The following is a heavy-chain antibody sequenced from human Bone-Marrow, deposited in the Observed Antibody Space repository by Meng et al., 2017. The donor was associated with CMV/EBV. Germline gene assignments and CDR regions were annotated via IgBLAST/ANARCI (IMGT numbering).Heavy chain of an antibody. J-gene: IGHJ4*02. CDR1: GYTFTSYG. D-gene: IGHD3-22*01. Sequence: SVKVSCKASGYTFTSYGISWVRQAPGQGLEWMGRIIPILGIANYAQKFQGRVTITADKSTSTAYMELSSLRSEDTAVYYCAREGLYYYDSSGYLYFDYWGQGHLVNVFS. V-gene: IGHV1-69*04. CDR2: IIPILGIA. CDR3: AREGLYYYDSSGYLYFDY.